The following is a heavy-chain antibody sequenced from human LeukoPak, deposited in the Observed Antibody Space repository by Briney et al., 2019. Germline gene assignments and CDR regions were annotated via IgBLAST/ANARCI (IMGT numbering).Heavy chain of an antibody. J-gene: IGHJ4*02. D-gene: IGHD3-22*01. V-gene: IGHV4-59*12. CDR1: GGSISSYY. Sequence: PSETLSLTCTVSGGSISSYYWSWIRQPPGKGLEWIGYIYYSGSTNYNLSLKSRVTISVDTSKYQCSLRLSSVTAADTAVYYCARGLNYAGSGYYFDSWGPGTLVTVSS. CDR2: IYYSGST. CDR3: ARGLNYAGSGYYFDS.